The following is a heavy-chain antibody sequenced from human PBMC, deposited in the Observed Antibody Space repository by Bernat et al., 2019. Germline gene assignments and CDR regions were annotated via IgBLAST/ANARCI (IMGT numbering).Heavy chain of an antibody. CDR1: GFTFSSYG. D-gene: IGHD4-17*01. J-gene: IGHJ6*02. V-gene: IGHV3-30*18. CDR2: ISYDGSNK. Sequence: QVQLVESGGGVVQPGRSLRLSCAASGFTFSSYGMHWVRQAPGKGLEWVAVISYDGSNKYYADSVKGRFTISRDNSKNTLYLQMNSLRAEDTAVYYCAKSYSGDYQHKDYGMDVWGQGTTVTVSS. CDR3: AKSYSGDYQHKDYGMDV.